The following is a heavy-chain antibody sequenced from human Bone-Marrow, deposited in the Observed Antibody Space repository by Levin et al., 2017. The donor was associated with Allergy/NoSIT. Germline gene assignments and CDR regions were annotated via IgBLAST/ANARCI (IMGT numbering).Heavy chain of an antibody. CDR3: TRLMDCGGDCYSHY. CDR1: GFTFSGST. D-gene: IGHD2-21*02. CDR2: IRSKANSYAT. Sequence: GGSLRLSCAASGFTFSGSTMHWVRQASGKGLEWVGRIRSKANSYATAYAASVKGRFTISRDDSKNTAYLQMDSLKTEDTAVYYCTRLMDCGGDCYSHYWGQGTLVTVSS. V-gene: IGHV3-73*01. J-gene: IGHJ4*02.